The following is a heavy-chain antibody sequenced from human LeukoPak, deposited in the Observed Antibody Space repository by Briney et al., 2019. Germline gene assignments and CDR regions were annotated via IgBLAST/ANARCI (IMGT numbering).Heavy chain of an antibody. CDR1: GDSASSNSTA. D-gene: IGHD1-1*01. CDR3: ARGGGALEY. CDR2: TYYRSKWYN. Sequence: SQTLSLTCAISGDSASSNSTAWNWIRQSPSRGLEWLGRTYYRSKWYNNYAVSVKSRITIKPDTSNNQYSLQLNSVTPEDTAVYCCARGGGALEYWGQGTLVTVSS. J-gene: IGHJ4*02. V-gene: IGHV6-1*01.